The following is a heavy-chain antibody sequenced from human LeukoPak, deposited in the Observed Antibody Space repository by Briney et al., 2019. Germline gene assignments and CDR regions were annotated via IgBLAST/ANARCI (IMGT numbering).Heavy chain of an antibody. CDR1: GFTFDEYA. CDR3: AKTKPPVSYYLPIDY. Sequence: GGSLRLSCAASGFTFDEYAMHWVRQPPGKGLEWVSSISWNSDTIGYADSVKGRFTISRDDAKNSLYLQMNRLRADDTALYYCAKTKPPVSYYLPIDYSGQGTLGTVSS. D-gene: IGHD1-26*01. J-gene: IGHJ4*02. CDR2: ISWNSDTI. V-gene: IGHV3-9*01.